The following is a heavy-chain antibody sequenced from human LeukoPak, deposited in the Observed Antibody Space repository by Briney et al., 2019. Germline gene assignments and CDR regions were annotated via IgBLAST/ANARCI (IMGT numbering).Heavy chain of an antibody. CDR3: AKDSGYDFWSGDAPYFDY. CDR2: IRYDGSNK. J-gene: IGHJ4*02. V-gene: IGHV3-30*02. D-gene: IGHD3-3*01. CDR1: GFTFSSYG. Sequence: QSGGSLRLSCAASGFTFSSYGMHWVRQAPGKGLEWVAFIRYDGSNKYYADSVKGRFTISRDNSKNTLYLQMNSLRAEDTAVYYCAKDSGYDFWSGDAPYFDYWGQGTLVTVSS.